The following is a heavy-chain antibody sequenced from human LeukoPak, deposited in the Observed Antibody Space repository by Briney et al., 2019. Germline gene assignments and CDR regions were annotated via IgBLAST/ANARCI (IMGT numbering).Heavy chain of an antibody. CDR1: GGSISSYY. J-gene: IGHJ4*02. CDR2: IYYSGST. Sequence: PSETLSLTCTVSGGSISSYYWSWLRQPPGKGLEWIGYIYYSGSTNYNPPLKSRVTISVDTSKNQFSLKLSSVTAADTAVYYCARHGNNDYVPGYFDYWGQGTLVTVSS. V-gene: IGHV4-59*08. D-gene: IGHD3-16*01. CDR3: ARHGNNDYVPGYFDY.